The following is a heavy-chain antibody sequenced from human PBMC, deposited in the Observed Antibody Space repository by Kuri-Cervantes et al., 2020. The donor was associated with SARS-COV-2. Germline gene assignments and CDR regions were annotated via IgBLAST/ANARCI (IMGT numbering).Heavy chain of an antibody. Sequence: GSLRLSCAVSGGSISSSNWWSWVRQPPGKGLEWIGEIYHSGSTNYNPSLKSRVTISVDKSKNQFSLKLSSVTAADTAVHYCARSGEDYPFDYWGQGTLVTVSS. CDR3: ARSGEDYPFDY. J-gene: IGHJ4*02. CDR2: IYHSGST. V-gene: IGHV4-4*02. CDR1: GGSISSSNW. D-gene: IGHD3-10*01.